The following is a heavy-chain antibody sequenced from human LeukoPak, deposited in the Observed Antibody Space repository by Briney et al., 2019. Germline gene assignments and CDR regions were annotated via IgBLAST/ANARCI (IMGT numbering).Heavy chain of an antibody. J-gene: IGHJ4*02. CDR3: ARQAGGTSGPFDY. D-gene: IGHD4-23*01. Sequence: SETLSLTCTVSGGSISSSYCSWIRQPPGKGLEWIGYIYHSESTNYDPSLKSRVTISVDTSKNQFSLKLSSVTAADTAVYYCARQAGGTSGPFDYWGQGTLVTVSS. CDR2: IYHSEST. CDR1: GGSISSSY. V-gene: IGHV4-59*08.